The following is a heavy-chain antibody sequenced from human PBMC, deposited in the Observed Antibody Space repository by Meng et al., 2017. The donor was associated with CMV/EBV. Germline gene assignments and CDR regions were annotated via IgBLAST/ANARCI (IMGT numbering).Heavy chain of an antibody. Sequence: GGSLRLSCAASGFTFSSYEMNWVRQAPGKGREWVSYISSSGSTIYYADSVKGRFTISRDNAKNSLYLQMNSLRAEDTALYYCARESGILSSGRFLEWLLFRPPYGMDVWGQGTTVTVSS. CDR2: ISSSGSTI. J-gene: IGHJ6*02. V-gene: IGHV3-48*03. D-gene: IGHD3-3*01. CDR3: ARESGILSSGRFLEWLLFRPPYGMDV. CDR1: GFTFSSYE.